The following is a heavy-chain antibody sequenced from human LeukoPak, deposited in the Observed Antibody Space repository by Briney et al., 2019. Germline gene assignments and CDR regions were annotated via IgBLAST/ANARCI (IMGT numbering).Heavy chain of an antibody. J-gene: IGHJ5*02. CDR2: ISSSSSYI. D-gene: IGHD5-12*01. CDR1: GFTFSSYS. CDR3: AREKARLWFDP. V-gene: IGHV3-21*01. Sequence: PGGSLRLSCAASGFTFSSYSMKWVRQAPGKGLEWVSSISSSSSYIYYADSVKGRFTISRDNAKNSLYLQMNSLRAEDTAVYYCAREKARLWFDPWGQGTLVTVSS.